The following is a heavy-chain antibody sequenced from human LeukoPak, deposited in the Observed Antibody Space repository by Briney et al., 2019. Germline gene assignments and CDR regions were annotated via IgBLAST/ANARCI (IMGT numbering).Heavy chain of an antibody. CDR2: ISGSGGST. V-gene: IGHV3-23*01. D-gene: IGHD5-18*01. CDR1: GFTFSSYA. Sequence: GGSLRLSCAASGFTFSSYAMSWVRQAPGKGLEWVSAISGSGGSTYYADSVKGRFTISRDNSKNTLYLQMNSLRAEDTAVYYCAKDLRSDTATVRDFDYWGQGTLVTVSS. CDR3: AKDLRSDTATVRDFDY. J-gene: IGHJ4*02.